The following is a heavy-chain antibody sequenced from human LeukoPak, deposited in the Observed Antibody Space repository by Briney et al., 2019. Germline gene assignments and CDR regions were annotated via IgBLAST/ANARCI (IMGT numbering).Heavy chain of an antibody. J-gene: IGHJ4*02. CDR3: TRGYYDSSGYRGFDY. Sequence: PGRSLRLSCAASGFTFNRYGMHWVRQAPGKGLEWVARSRNKANGYSTEYAASVKGRFTISRDDSKNSLYLQMNSLKAEDTAVYYCTRGYYDSSGYRGFDYWGQGTLVTVSS. CDR1: GFTFNRYG. CDR2: SRNKANGYST. V-gene: IGHV3-72*01. D-gene: IGHD3-22*01.